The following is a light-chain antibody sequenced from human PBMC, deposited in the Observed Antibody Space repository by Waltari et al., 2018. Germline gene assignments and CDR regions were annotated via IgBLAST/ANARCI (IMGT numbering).Light chain of an antibody. CDR2: EGS. J-gene: IGLJ3*02. CDR3: CSYAGSRTFVV. CDR1: SSDVGSYNL. V-gene: IGLV2-23*03. Sequence: QSALTQPASVSGSPGQSITISCTGTSSDVGSYNLVSWYQKHPGKAPKLMICEGSKRPSGVSNRFSGSKSGNTASLTISGLQAEDEADYYCCSYAGSRTFVVFGGGTKLTVL.